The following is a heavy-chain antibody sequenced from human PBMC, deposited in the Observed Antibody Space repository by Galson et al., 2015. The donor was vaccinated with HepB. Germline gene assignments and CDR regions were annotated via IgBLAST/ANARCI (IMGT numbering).Heavy chain of an antibody. D-gene: IGHD2-21*02. CDR2: INAGNGNT. V-gene: IGHV1-3*01. Sequence: SVKVSCKASGYTFTYYPMHWVRQAPGQRLEWMGWINAGNGNTKYSQNFQGRVTITGDTSATVVYMEMSSLRSEDTAIYYCARERGEGVVVTAPWFGYWGQGTLITVSS. CDR3: ARERGEGVVVTAPWFGY. CDR1: GYTFTYYP. J-gene: IGHJ4*02.